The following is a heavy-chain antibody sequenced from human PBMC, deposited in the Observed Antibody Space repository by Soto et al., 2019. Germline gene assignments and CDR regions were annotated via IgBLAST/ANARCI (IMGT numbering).Heavy chain of an antibody. D-gene: IGHD4-17*01. CDR2: IYHSGST. Sequence: SETLSLTCTVSGGSISSGFYSWIWLRQPPGEGLEWIGYIYHSGSTYYNPSLKRRVTISVDRSKNQFSLKLSSVTAAGTAVYYCARGLNYGYFGYWGQGTLVTVSS. CDR1: GGSISSGFYS. V-gene: IGHV4-30-2*01. J-gene: IGHJ4*02. CDR3: ARGLNYGYFGY.